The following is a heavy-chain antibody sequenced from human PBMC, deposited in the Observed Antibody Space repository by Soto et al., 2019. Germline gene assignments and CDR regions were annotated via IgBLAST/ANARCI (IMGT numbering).Heavy chain of an antibody. CDR3: ARGGIVGASPPFDY. Sequence: QVQLQESGPGLVKPSETLSLTCTVSGGSISSYYWSWIRQPPGKGLEWIGYIYYSGSTNYNPSLKSRVTISVDTSKNQFSRKLSSVTAADTAVYYCARGGIVGASPPFDYWGQGTLVTVSS. J-gene: IGHJ4*02. V-gene: IGHV4-59*01. CDR2: IYYSGST. CDR1: GGSISSYY. D-gene: IGHD1-26*01.